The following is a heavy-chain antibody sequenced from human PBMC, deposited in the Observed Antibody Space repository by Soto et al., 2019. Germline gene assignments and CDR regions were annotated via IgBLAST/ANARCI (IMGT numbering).Heavy chain of an antibody. J-gene: IGHJ5*02. CDR1: RGTFSRYA. CDR3: ARVQKRTTVVTPRGNWFDP. V-gene: IGHV1-69*06. Sequence: APVKVSCKASRGTFSRYAISRVRQAPGQRLGWMGGIIPIFGTANYAQKFQGRVTITADKSTSTAYMELSSLRSEDTAVYYCARVQKRTTVVTPRGNWFDPWGQGTLVTVSS. CDR2: IIPIFGTA. D-gene: IGHD4-17*01.